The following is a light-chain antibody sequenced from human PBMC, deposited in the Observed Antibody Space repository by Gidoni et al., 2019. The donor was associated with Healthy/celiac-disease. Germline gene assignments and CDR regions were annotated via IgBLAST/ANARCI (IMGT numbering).Light chain of an antibody. V-gene: IGKV3-11*01. Sequence: EIVLTQSPATLSLSPGERATLSCRASQSVSSYLAWYQQKPGKAPRLLIYDAPNRATGIPARFSGSGSGTDFTLTISSLEPEDFAVYYCQQRSNWPPLTFGGGTKVEIK. CDR2: DAP. CDR3: QQRSNWPPLT. J-gene: IGKJ4*01. CDR1: QSVSSY.